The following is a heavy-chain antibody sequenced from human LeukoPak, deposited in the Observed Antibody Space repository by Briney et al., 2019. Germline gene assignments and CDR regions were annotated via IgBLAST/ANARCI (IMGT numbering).Heavy chain of an antibody. J-gene: IGHJ6*03. Sequence: ASVKVSCKASGYTFTSYGISWVRQAPEQGLEWMGWISAYNGNTNYAQKLQGRVTMTTDTSTSTAYMELRSLRSDDTAVYYCARGVYYGSGSYYTPYYYYYMDVWGKGTTVTVSS. D-gene: IGHD3-10*01. V-gene: IGHV1-18*01. CDR1: GYTFTSYG. CDR2: ISAYNGNT. CDR3: ARGVYYGSGSYYTPYYYYYMDV.